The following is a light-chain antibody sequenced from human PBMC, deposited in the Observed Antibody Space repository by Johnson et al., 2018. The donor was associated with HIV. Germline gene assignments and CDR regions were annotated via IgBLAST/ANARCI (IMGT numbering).Light chain of an antibody. CDR2: DNN. CDR3: GTWDSSLSGV. Sequence: QSVLTQPPSVSAAPGQKVTISCSGSSSNIGNNYVSWYQQLPGTAPKLLIYDNNKRPSGIPDRFSGSKFGTSATLGITGLQTGDEADYYCGTWDSSLSGVFGTGTKVTVV. CDR1: SSNIGNNY. J-gene: IGLJ1*01. V-gene: IGLV1-51*01.